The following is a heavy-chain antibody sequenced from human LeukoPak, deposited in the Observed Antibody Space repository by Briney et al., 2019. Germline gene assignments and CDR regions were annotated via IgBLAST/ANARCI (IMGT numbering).Heavy chain of an antibody. D-gene: IGHD3-10*01. J-gene: IGHJ4*02. V-gene: IGHV3-15*01. Sequence: GGSLRLSCAASRFTFSDFAMSWVRQAPGKGLEWVGRVRSKTDGGTTDYAASAKGRFTISRDDSENSLYLQINSLKTDDTAVYYCTYYGSGAIRFWGQGTLVIASS. CDR1: RFTFSDFA. CDR3: TYYGSGAIRF. CDR2: VRSKTDGGTT.